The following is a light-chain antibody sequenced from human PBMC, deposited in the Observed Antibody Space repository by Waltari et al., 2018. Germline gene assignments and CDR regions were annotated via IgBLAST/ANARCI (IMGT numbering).Light chain of an antibody. Sequence: EIVLTHSPATLSLSPGERATLSCRASQTVRSFLAWYQQKPGQAPRLLIFDASSRAPGIPAKFRGSGSGTDFTLTVSSLEPEDFAVYYCLQRSNWPYTFGQGTRVEIK. CDR2: DAS. CDR1: QTVRSF. V-gene: IGKV3-11*01. CDR3: LQRSNWPYT. J-gene: IGKJ2*01.